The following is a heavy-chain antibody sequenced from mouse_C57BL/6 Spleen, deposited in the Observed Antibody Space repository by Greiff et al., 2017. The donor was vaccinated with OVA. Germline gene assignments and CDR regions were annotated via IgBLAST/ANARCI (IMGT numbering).Heavy chain of an antibody. CDR3: ASWGSYGSSYSFDY. CDR1: GYAFTNYL. CDR2: INPGSGGT. J-gene: IGHJ2*01. Sequence: QVQLQQSGAELVRPGTSVKVSCKASGYAFTNYLIEWVKQRPGQGLEWIGVINPGSGGTNYNEKFKGKATLTADKSSSTAYMQLSSLTSEDSAVYFCASWGSYGSSYSFDYWGQGTTLTVSS. V-gene: IGHV1-54*01. D-gene: IGHD1-1*01.